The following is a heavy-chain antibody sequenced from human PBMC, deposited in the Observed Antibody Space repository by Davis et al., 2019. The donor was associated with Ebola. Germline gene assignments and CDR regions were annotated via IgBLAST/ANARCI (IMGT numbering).Heavy chain of an antibody. CDR3: AREGKIFGCDY. Sequence: GESLKISCAASGFTFSNFWMHWLRQSPGKGLVWVSRIKTDGSMTGYGDSVQGRFTISRDNAKNTLYLQMNDLRAEDTAVYYCAREGKIFGCDYWGQGALVTVSS. CDR1: GFTFSNFW. CDR2: IKTDGSMT. V-gene: IGHV3-74*01. J-gene: IGHJ4*02. D-gene: IGHD3-3*01.